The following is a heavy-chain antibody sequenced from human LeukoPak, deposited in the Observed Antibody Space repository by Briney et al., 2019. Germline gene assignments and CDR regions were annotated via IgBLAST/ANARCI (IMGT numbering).Heavy chain of an antibody. D-gene: IGHD3-10*01. CDR3: AKGEYYYGSGTPRNWFDP. Sequence: GGSLRLSCAASGFTFSSYAMSWVRQAPGKGLEWVSAISGSGGSTYYTDSVKGRFTISRDNSKNTLYLQMNSLRAEDTAVYYCAKGEYYYGSGTPRNWFDPWGQGTLVTVSS. CDR2: ISGSGGST. J-gene: IGHJ5*02. V-gene: IGHV3-23*01. CDR1: GFTFSSYA.